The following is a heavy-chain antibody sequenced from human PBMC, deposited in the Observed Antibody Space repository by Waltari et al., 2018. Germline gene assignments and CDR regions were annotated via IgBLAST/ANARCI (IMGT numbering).Heavy chain of an antibody. D-gene: IGHD3-22*01. CDR3: LRDSSGSHFDY. CDR2: INPKNGDT. V-gene: IGHV1-2*06. CDR1: GYTFTGYA. Sequence: LVQSGAEVKKPGASVKVSCKASGYTFTGYAILWVRPAPGQGLEWMGRINPKNGDTHYAQKFQGRVAMKTDTSTNTAFMELHSLRSDDTAVYYCLRDSSGSHFDYWGQGTLVTVSS. J-gene: IGHJ4*02.